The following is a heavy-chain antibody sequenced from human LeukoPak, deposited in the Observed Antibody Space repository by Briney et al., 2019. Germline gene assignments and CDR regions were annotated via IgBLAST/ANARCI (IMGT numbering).Heavy chain of an antibody. V-gene: IGHV3-48*02. CDR3: ARGGNGDY. CDR1: GFTFSSYS. Sequence: TGGSLKLSCAASGFTFSSYSMTWVRQAPGKGLEWVSYISSSTSTIYYADSVKGRFTISRDNAKNLLYLQMNSLRDEDTAVYYCARGGNGDYWGQGTLVTVSS. D-gene: IGHD3-16*01. J-gene: IGHJ4*02. CDR2: ISSSTSTI.